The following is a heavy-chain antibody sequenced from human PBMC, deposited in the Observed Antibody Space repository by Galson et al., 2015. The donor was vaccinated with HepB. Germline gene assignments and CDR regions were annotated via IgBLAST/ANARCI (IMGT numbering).Heavy chain of an antibody. V-gene: IGHV1-18*01. CDR2: ISASSGNT. CDR3: ARGGMATIGGPTFDY. Sequence: SVKVSCKASGYSFTKYSISWVRQAPGQGLEWMGRISASSGNTNYGRKLQGRVTMTTDTSTSTAYMEPRRLTSDDTAVYYCARGGMATIGGPTFDYWGQGTQVTVSS. J-gene: IGHJ4*02. CDR1: GYSFTKYS. D-gene: IGHD5-24*01.